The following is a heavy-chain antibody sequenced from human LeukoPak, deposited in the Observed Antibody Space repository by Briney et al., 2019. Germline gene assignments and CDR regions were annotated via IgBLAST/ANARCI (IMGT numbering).Heavy chain of an antibody. D-gene: IGHD3-22*01. Sequence: GASVKVSCKVSGYTRTELSMHWVRQAPGKGLEWMGGFDPEDGETIYAQKFQGRVTMTEDTSTDTAYMELSSLRSEDTAVYYCATVGGSGYYQNDYWGQGTLVTVSS. CDR2: FDPEDGET. V-gene: IGHV1-24*01. J-gene: IGHJ4*02. CDR3: ATVGGSGYYQNDY. CDR1: GYTRTELS.